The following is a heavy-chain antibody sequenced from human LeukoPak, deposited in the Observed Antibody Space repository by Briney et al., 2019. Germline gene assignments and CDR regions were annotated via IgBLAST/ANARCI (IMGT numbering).Heavy chain of an antibody. CDR2: MFYDGTT. Sequence: SETLSLTCSVSGASLISSHNFWAWIRQPPGKGLEWTGSMFYDGTTFYSPFLKTRVTISVDTSMNQISLRLDSVTAADTAVYYCARHTLVTAISTYNWFDPWGQGTLVTVSS. V-gene: IGHV4-39*01. CDR3: ARHTLVTAISTYNWFDP. CDR1: GASLISSHNF. J-gene: IGHJ5*02. D-gene: IGHD2-21*02.